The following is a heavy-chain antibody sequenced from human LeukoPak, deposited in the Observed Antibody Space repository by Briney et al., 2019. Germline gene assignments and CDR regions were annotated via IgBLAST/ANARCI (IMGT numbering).Heavy chain of an antibody. V-gene: IGHV4-59*01. CDR2: ISYTGST. CDR3: ASRPSFDY. J-gene: IGHJ4*02. Sequence: TSETLSLTCTVSGGSISSYYWSWIRQPPGKGLEWIGYISYTGSTDYNPSLKSRVSISVDTSKNQFSLRLSSVTAADTAVYYCASRPSFDYWGQGILVTVSS. CDR1: GGSISSYY.